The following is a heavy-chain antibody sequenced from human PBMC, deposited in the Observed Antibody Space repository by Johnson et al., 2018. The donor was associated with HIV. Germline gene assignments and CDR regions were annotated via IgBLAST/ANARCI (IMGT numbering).Heavy chain of an antibody. CDR3: ARDRVGSGGKGSFDI. D-gene: IGHD4-23*01. CDR1: GFSFDDYG. CDR2: IDWNGGST. V-gene: IGHV3-20*04. J-gene: IGHJ3*02. Sequence: MQLVESGGGLVQPGGSLRLSCAASGFSFDDYGMSWVRQPPGKGLEWVSGIDWNGGSTSYADSVRGRFTISRDNAKNSLYLQMNSLRAEDTALYFCARDRVGSGGKGSFDIWGQGTMVTVSS.